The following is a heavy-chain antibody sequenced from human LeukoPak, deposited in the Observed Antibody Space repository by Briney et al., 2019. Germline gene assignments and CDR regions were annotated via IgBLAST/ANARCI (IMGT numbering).Heavy chain of an antibody. V-gene: IGHV1-18*01. Sequence: ASVKVSCKASGYTFTTYGISWVRQAPGQGLEWMGWISAYNGNTNYAQKLQGRVTMTTDTSTSTAYMELRSLRSDDTAVYYCAAAYRYFYDRGGYFDYWGQGTLVTVSS. CDR1: GYTFTTYG. CDR3: AAAYRYFYDRGGYFDY. CDR2: ISAYNGNT. D-gene: IGHD3-22*01. J-gene: IGHJ4*02.